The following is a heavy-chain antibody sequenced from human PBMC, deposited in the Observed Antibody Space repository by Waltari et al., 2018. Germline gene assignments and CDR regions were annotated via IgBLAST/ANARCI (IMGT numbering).Heavy chain of an antibody. CDR2: VDPEDGQA. V-gene: IGHV1-69-2*01. J-gene: IGHJ3*01. CDR3: ATALGDNTSASRPFHL. D-gene: IGHD3-10*01. CDR1: GYTFSDYY. Sequence: EVQLRQSGAALRKPGTPVKLSCMASGYTFSDYYITWVQQTPGKGLQWVGLVDPEDGQAIYAEKFQGRVTITADTSTDTAYLELSSLTSEDTAVFYCATALGDNTSASRPFHLWGQGTVITVSS.